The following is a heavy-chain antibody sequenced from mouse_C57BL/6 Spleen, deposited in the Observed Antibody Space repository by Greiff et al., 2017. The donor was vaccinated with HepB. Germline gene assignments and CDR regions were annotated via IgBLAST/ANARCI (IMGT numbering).Heavy chain of an antibody. CDR1: GYAFSSSW. CDR3: AKGGGYGNYAMDY. Sequence: VNLVESGPELVKPGASVKISCKASGYAFSSSWMNWVKQRPGKGLEWIGRIYPGDGDTNYNGKFKGKATLTADKSSSTAYMQLSSLTSEDSAVYFCAKGGGYGNYAMDYWGQGTSVTVSS. V-gene: IGHV1-82*01. D-gene: IGHD2-1*01. J-gene: IGHJ4*01. CDR2: IYPGDGDT.